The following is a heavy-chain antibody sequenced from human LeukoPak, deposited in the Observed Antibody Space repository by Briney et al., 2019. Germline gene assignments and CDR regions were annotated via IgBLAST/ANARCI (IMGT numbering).Heavy chain of an antibody. D-gene: IGHD5-18*01. J-gene: IGHJ4*02. CDR3: ARGLELWIDY. V-gene: IGHV3-33*01. CDR2: IWYDGSNK. CDR1: GFTFSSYG. Sequence: PGRSLRLSCAASGFTFSSYGMHWVRQAPGKGLEWVAVIWYDGSNKYYADSVKGRFTISRDNSKNTLYLQMDSLRAEDTAVYYCARGLELWIDYWGQGTLVTVPS.